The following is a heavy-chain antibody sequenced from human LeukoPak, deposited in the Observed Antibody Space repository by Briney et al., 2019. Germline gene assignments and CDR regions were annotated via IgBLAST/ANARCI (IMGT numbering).Heavy chain of an antibody. CDR2: IYSSGTT. D-gene: IGHD4-17*01. Sequence: SETLSLTCTVSGGSINSGDFYWSWIRQHPEKGLELIGYIYSSGTTYYTPSLKSRVTISIDTSKNQFSLKLSSVTAADTAMYYCARVDYGDYHYHMDVWGKGTTVTVSS. CDR1: GGSINSGDFY. V-gene: IGHV4-31*03. CDR3: ARVDYGDYHYHMDV. J-gene: IGHJ6*03.